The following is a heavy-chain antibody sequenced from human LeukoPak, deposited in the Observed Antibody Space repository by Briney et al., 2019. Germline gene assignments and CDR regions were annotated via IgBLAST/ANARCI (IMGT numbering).Heavy chain of an antibody. CDR2: IGTRGDT. D-gene: IGHD6-19*01. CDR1: GLTLSRYD. J-gene: IGHJ6*02. CDR3: VRAPPYSSASWGNYGMDV. Sequence: GGSLRLSCAASGLTLSRYDMHWVRQATGEGLEWVSAIGTRGDTYYAGSVKGRFTMSRENAKNSLYLQMNSLSAGDTAVYYCVRAPPYSSASWGNYGMDVWGQGTTVTVSS. V-gene: IGHV3-13*01.